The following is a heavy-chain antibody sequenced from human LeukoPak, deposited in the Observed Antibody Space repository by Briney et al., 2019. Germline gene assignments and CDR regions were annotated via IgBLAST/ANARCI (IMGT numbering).Heavy chain of an antibody. CDR2: ISSSGSTI. Sequence: GGSLRLSCATSGFTFSSYAMHWVRQAPGKGLEWVSYISSSGSTIYYADSVKGRFTLSRDNAKNSMYPQINSLRPEDTAVYYCAELAITMIGGVWGKGTTVTISS. CDR1: GFTFSSYA. CDR3: AELAITMIGGV. V-gene: IGHV3-48*03. D-gene: IGHD3-10*02. J-gene: IGHJ6*04.